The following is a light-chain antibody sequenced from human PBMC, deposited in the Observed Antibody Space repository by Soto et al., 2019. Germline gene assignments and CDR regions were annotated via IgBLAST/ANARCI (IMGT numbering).Light chain of an antibody. CDR3: QQSYSTPPG. Sequence: DIRMTQSRSSLSASVGDRVTSACRASQSISSYLNWYQQKPGKAPKLLIYAASSLQSGVPSRFSGSGSGTDFTLTISSLQPEDFATYYCQQSYSTPPGFGGGTKVEIK. CDR1: QSISSY. V-gene: IGKV1-39*01. J-gene: IGKJ4*01. CDR2: AAS.